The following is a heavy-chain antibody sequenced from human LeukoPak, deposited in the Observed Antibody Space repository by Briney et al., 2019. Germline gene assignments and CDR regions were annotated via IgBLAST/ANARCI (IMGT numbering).Heavy chain of an antibody. CDR2: IYSGGST. Sequence: GGSLRLSCVASGFTVSSNYMSWVRQAPGKGLEWGSVIYSGGSTYYADSVKGRFTISRDNSKNTLYLQMNSLRAEDTAVYYCASYDFWSGYYTDYWGQGTLVTVSS. D-gene: IGHD3-3*01. CDR1: GFTVSSNY. CDR3: ASYDFWSGYYTDY. V-gene: IGHV3-66*02. J-gene: IGHJ4*02.